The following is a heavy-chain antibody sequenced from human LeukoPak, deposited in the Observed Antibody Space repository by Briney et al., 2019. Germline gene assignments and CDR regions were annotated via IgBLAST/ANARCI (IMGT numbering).Heavy chain of an antibody. CDR2: ISSSSSYI. J-gene: IGHJ6*03. D-gene: IGHD6-13*01. CDR1: GFTFSSYA. CDR3: ARVYSSSWYSGYLYMDV. Sequence: GGSLRLSCAASGFTFSSYAMSWVRQAPGKGLEWVSSISSSSSYIYYADSVKGRFTISRDNAKNSLYLQMSSLRAEDTVVYYCARVYSSSWYSGYLYMDVWGKGTTVTVSS. V-gene: IGHV3-21*01.